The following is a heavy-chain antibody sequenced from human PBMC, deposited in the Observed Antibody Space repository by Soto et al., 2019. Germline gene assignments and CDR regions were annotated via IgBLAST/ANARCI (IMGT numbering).Heavy chain of an antibody. CDR3: ASTYCSSTSCFPYNWFDP. Sequence: ASVKVSCKASGGTFSSYAIRWVRQAPGQGLEWMGGIIPIFGTANYAQKFQGRVTITADKSTSTAYMELSSLRSEDTAVYYCASTYCSSTSCFPYNWFDPWGQGTLVTVSS. V-gene: IGHV1-69*06. D-gene: IGHD2-2*01. J-gene: IGHJ5*02. CDR2: IIPIFGTA. CDR1: GGTFSSYA.